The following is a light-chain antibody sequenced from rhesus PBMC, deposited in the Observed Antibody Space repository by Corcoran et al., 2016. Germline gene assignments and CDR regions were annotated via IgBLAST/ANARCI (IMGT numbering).Light chain of an antibody. CDR2: AAS. V-gene: IGKV1-28*03. Sequence: DIQMTQSPSSLSASVGDTVTITCRASQGISSYLNWFQQKPGKAPKLLIYAASSLESGVPSRFSGRGSGTDVTLTISSLQAENFAVYYCLQHNSYPLTFGGGTKVELK. CDR3: LQHNSYPLT. J-gene: IGKJ4*01. CDR1: QGISSY.